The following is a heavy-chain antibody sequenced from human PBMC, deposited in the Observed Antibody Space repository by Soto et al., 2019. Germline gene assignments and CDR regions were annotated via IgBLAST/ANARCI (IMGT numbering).Heavy chain of an antibody. J-gene: IGHJ4*02. D-gene: IGHD2-15*01. CDR1: GFTVSSNY. CDR3: ARDRSGGVYYFDY. V-gene: IGHV3-53*01. CDR2: LYSGGSS. Sequence: GGSLRLSCAASGFTVSSNYMSWVRQAPGKGLEWVSVLYSGGSSYSADSVKGRFTISRDNSKNTLYLQMNSQRAEDTAVYYCARDRSGGVYYFDYWGRGTLVTVSS.